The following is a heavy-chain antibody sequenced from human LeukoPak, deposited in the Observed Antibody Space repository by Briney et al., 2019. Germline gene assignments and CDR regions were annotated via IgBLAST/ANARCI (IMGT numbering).Heavy chain of an antibody. CDR1: GFTFTNAW. Sequence: KPGGSLRLSCVASGFTFTNAWMTWVRQTPGKRLEWVGRVKSKGDGGSIDYAAPVRGRFTISRDDSNNTLYLQMDSVKTEDTAVYFCATGRLDHWGLGTLVTVSS. CDR2: VKSKGDGGSI. V-gene: IGHV3-15*01. CDR3: ATGRLDH. J-gene: IGHJ4*02. D-gene: IGHD2-21*02.